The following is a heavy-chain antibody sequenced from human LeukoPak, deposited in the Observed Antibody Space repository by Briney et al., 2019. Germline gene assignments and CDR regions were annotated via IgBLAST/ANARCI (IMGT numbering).Heavy chain of an antibody. CDR2: ISGSGGTT. V-gene: IGHV3-23*01. J-gene: IGHJ6*02. D-gene: IGHD1-14*01. Sequence: GGSLRLSCAASGFTFNNYAMNWVRQAPGKGLKWVSVISGSGGTTYYADSVKGRFTISRDSSKNTLYLQMNSLRAEDTAVYYCAKVSGGGLYYDGMDVWGQGTTVTVSS. CDR1: GFTFNNYA. CDR3: AKVSGGGLYYDGMDV.